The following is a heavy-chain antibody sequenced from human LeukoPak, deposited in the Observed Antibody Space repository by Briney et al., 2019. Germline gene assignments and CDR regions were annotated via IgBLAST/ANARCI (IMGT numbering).Heavy chain of an antibody. CDR1: GFTFSSYW. D-gene: IGHD2/OR15-2a*01. CDR2: IKQDGSEE. CDR3: ARLLSNYYYYYMDV. V-gene: IGHV3-7*01. J-gene: IGHJ6*03. Sequence: GGSLRLSCSASGFTFSSYWMSWVRQAPGKGLEWVANIKQDGSEEYYVDSVKGRFTISRDNAKNSLYLQMNSLTAEDTAVYYCARLLSNYYYYYMDVWGKGTTVTVSS.